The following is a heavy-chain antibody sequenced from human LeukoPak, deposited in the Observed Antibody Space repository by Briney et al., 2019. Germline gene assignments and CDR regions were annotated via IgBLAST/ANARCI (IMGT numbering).Heavy chain of an antibody. Sequence: SETLSLTCTVSGGSISSSSYYWGWIRQPPGKGLEWIGSIYYSGSTYYNPSLKSRVTISVDTSKNQLSLQLNSVTPEDTAVYYCARGSGSYYAFDIWGQGAMVTVSS. J-gene: IGHJ3*02. V-gene: IGHV4-39*01. D-gene: IGHD1-26*01. CDR1: GGSISSSSYY. CDR2: IYYSGST. CDR3: ARGSGSYYAFDI.